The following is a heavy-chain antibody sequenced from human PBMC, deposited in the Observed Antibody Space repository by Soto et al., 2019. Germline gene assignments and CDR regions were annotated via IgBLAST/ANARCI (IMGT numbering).Heavy chain of an antibody. CDR1: GLIFSNYN. J-gene: IGHJ5*02. Sequence: GGSLRLSCAASGLIFSNYNMHWVRQAPGKGLEWVSRISTSSSNINYADSVKGRFTVSRDNAKNSLYLQMNSLRAEDTAVYYCARGGLMVYAISWFDPWGQGTLVTVSS. CDR2: ISTSSSNI. D-gene: IGHD2-8*01. V-gene: IGHV3-21*01. CDR3: ARGGLMVYAISWFDP.